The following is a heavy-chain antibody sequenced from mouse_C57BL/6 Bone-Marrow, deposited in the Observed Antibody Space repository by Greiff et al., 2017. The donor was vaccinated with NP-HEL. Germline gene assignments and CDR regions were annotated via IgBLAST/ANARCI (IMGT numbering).Heavy chain of an antibody. Sequence: VKLMESGAELVRPGASVKLSCKASGYTFTDYYINWVKQRPGQGLEWIARIYPGSGNTYYNEKFKGKATLTAEKSSSTAYMQLSSLTSEDSAVYFCARGAGAWFAYWGQGTLVTVSA. D-gene: IGHD3-3*01. V-gene: IGHV1-76*01. J-gene: IGHJ3*01. CDR2: IYPGSGNT. CDR3: ARGAGAWFAY. CDR1: GYTFTDYY.